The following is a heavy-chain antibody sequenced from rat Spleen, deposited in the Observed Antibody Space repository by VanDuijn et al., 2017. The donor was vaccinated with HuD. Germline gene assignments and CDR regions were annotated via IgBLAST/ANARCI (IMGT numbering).Heavy chain of an antibody. V-gene: IGHV3-3*01. CDR1: GYSITSSYR. J-gene: IGHJ4*01. CDR3: AKTTVAYYYVMDA. D-gene: IGHD1-3*01. CDR2: INSAGST. Sequence: EVQLQESGPGLVKPSQSLSLTCSVTGYSITSSYRWNWIRKFPGNKLEWMGYINSAGSTNYNPSLKSRISITRDTSKNQLFLQVNSVTTEDTATYYCAKTTVAYYYVMDAWGQGASFTVSS.